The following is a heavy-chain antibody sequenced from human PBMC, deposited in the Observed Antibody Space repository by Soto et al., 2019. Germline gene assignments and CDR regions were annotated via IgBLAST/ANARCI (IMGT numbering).Heavy chain of an antibody. CDR3: ARGFCTTATCLVGDF. D-gene: IGHD2-21*02. CDR1: GYTFTSNY. J-gene: IGHJ4*02. V-gene: IGHV1-46*01. CDR2: INPTGGST. Sequence: QVHLVQSGAEVKKPGASVKISCTSSGYTFTSNYLHWVRQAPGQGLEWMGMINPTGGSTNYEQRCLGRVTMTMDTSSSTVYMELSDLSSEDTAMYYCARGFCTTATCLVGDFWGQGTLVTVSS.